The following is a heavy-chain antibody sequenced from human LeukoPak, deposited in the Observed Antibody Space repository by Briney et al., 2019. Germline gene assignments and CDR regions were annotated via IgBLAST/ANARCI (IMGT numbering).Heavy chain of an antibody. CDR2: INPNSGGT. CDR3: ARDRDGYCSSTSCQGPRAFDI. V-gene: IGHV1-2*02. Sequence: GASVKVSCKASGYTFTGYYMHWVRQAPGQGLEWMGWINPNSGGTNYAQKFQGRVTMTRDTSISTAYMELSRLRSDDTAVYCCARDRDGYCSSTSCQGPRAFDIWGQGTMVTVSS. CDR1: GYTFTGYY. J-gene: IGHJ3*02. D-gene: IGHD2-2*01.